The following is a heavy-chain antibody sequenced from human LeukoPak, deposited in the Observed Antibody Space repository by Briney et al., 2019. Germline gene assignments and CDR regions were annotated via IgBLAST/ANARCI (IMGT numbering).Heavy chain of an antibody. D-gene: IGHD3-22*01. Sequence: PGGSLRLSCAASGFTFSDYYMSWIRQAPGKGLEWVSYISSSGSTIYYADSVKGRFTISRDNAKNSLYLQMNSLRAEDTAVYYCAREPYYDSSGYILDYWGQGTLVTVSS. CDR1: GFTFSDYY. CDR3: AREPYYDSSGYILDY. J-gene: IGHJ4*02. V-gene: IGHV3-11*04. CDR2: ISSSGSTI.